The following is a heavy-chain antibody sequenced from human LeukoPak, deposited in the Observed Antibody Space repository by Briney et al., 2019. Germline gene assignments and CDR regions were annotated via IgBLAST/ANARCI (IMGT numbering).Heavy chain of an antibody. V-gene: IGHV1-69*13. D-gene: IGHD3-9*01. CDR1: GGTFSRYA. Sequence: SVKVSCKASGGTFSRYAISWVRQAPGQGLEWMGGIIPIFGTANHAQKFQGRVTITADESTSTAYMELSSLRSEDTAVYYCARLPLTGYSRGYYYGMDVWGQGTTVTVPS. J-gene: IGHJ6*02. CDR2: IIPIFGTA. CDR3: ARLPLTGYSRGYYYGMDV.